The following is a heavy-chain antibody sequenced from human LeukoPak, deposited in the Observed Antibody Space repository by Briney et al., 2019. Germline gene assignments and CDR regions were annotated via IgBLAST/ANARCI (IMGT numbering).Heavy chain of an antibody. D-gene: IGHD3-22*01. Sequence: PGRSLRLSCAASGFTFDDYAMHWVRQAPGKGLEWVSGISWNSGSIGYADSVKGRFTISSDNAKNSLYLQMNSLRAEDTALYYCAKDISYRYYYDSSGYYYGSFDYWGQGTLVTVSS. V-gene: IGHV3-9*01. J-gene: IGHJ4*02. CDR3: AKDISYRYYYDSSGYYYGSFDY. CDR1: GFTFDDYA. CDR2: ISWNSGSI.